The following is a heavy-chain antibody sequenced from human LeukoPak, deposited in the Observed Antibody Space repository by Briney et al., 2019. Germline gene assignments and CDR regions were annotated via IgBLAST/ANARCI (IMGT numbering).Heavy chain of an antibody. J-gene: IGHJ4*02. D-gene: IGHD3-16*01. Sequence: GGSLRLSCAASGFTVSSNYMSWVRQAPGKGLEWVSVMYSGGSTFYADSVRGRFTISRDNSKNTVSLQMESLRAEDTALYYCAKDYAVGSIDYWGQGTLVTVSS. CDR1: GFTVSSNY. V-gene: IGHV3-53*01. CDR2: MYSGGST. CDR3: AKDYAVGSIDY.